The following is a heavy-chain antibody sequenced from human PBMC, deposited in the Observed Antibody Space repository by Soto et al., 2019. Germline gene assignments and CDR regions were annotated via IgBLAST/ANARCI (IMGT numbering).Heavy chain of an antibody. CDR1: GYTLTNYG. Sequence: ASVKVSCKASGYTLTNYGVTWVRQAPGQGLEWLGRVTPYKADTNSAQNLQGRVTMATDTYTNKAYLELRSLRSDDTAVYFCATDGPSNSGNLYAFDIWGQGTMVTVSS. CDR2: VTPYKADT. CDR3: ATDGPSNSGNLYAFDI. D-gene: IGHD5-12*01. V-gene: IGHV1-18*04. J-gene: IGHJ3*02.